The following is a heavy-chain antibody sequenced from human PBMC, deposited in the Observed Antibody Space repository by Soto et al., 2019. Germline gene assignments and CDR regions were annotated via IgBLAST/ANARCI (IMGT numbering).Heavy chain of an antibody. D-gene: IGHD6-13*01. CDR2: TYYRSKWYN. Sequence: SQTLSLTCAISGDSVSSNSAAWNWIRQSPSRGLEWLGRTYYRSKWYNDYAVSVKSRITINPDTSKNQFSLQLNSVTPEDTAVYYCARSEKQLGPHSYAMDVWGQGTMVTVSS. CDR1: GDSVSSNSAA. CDR3: ARSEKQLGPHSYAMDV. V-gene: IGHV6-1*01. J-gene: IGHJ6*02.